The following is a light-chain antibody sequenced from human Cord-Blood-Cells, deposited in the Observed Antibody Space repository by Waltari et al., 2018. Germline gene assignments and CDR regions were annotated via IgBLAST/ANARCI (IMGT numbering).Light chain of an antibody. Sequence: QSALTKPASVSGSPGQSIPIPCTGTSSVVGGYNLVSWYQQHPGKAPKLMIYEGSKRPSGVSNRFSGSKSGNTASLTISGLQAEDEADYYYCSYAGSSTWVFGGGTKLTVL. V-gene: IGLV2-23*01. CDR1: SSVVGGYNL. J-gene: IGLJ3*02. CDR2: EGS. CDR3: CSYAGSSTWV.